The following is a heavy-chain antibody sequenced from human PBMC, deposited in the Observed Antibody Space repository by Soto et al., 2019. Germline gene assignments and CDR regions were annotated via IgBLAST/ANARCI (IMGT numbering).Heavy chain of an antibody. CDR2: ISTSTGNT. Sequence: QVQLVQSGGEVKKPGASVKVSCKASGYTFTTFGITWVRQAPGQGLEWMGWISTSTGNTNYAQKLQDRVTLTTDTSKRTAYLELRSLTSDDTAVDYCARSPRVIVAAKGTLDYWGQGTLVTVSS. CDR1: GYTFTTFG. CDR3: ARSPRVIVAAKGTLDY. D-gene: IGHD5-12*01. J-gene: IGHJ4*02. V-gene: IGHV1-18*04.